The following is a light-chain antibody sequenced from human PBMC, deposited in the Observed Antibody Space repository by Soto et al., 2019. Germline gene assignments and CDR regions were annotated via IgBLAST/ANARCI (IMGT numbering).Light chain of an antibody. J-gene: IGKJ4*01. CDR1: QSVSRDY. V-gene: IGKV3-20*01. CDR2: RAS. CDR3: QQYSDSPPVT. Sequence: EIVLTQSPGTLSLSPGERATLSCRASQSVSRDYLAWYQQKPGQAPRLLIYRASYRDTGIPDRFSGSGSGTEFPLTISRLEPEDFALYYCQQYSDSPPVTFGGGTKVEIK.